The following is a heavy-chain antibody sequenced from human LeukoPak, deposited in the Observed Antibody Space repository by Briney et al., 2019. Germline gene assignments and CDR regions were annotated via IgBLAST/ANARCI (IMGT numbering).Heavy chain of an antibody. J-gene: IGHJ4*02. CDR2: ISSTSSGI. D-gene: IGHD1-1*01. V-gene: IGHV3-48*04. Sequence: PGGSLRLSCAASGFTFNIYSMNWVRQAPGKGLEWVAYISSTSSGIYYADSVQGRFTISRDNAKNSLYLQMNSLRAEDTAIYYCARERNWCPDHWGQGTLVTVSS. CDR3: ARERNWCPDH. CDR1: GFTFNIYS.